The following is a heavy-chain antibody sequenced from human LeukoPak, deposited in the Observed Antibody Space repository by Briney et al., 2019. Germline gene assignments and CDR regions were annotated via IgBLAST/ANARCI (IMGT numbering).Heavy chain of an antibody. Sequence: LSLTCTVSGGSISSYYWSWIRQPPGKGLEWVGRTRNKANSYTTEYAASVKGRFTISRDDSPNSLYLQMNSLKTEDTAVYYCARGPGGYYYDSSGYSFYYYYYMDVWGKGTTVTVSS. J-gene: IGHJ6*03. CDR3: ARGPGGYYYDSSGYSFYYYYYMDV. V-gene: IGHV3-72*01. D-gene: IGHD3-22*01. CDR1: GGSISSYY. CDR2: TRNKANSYTT.